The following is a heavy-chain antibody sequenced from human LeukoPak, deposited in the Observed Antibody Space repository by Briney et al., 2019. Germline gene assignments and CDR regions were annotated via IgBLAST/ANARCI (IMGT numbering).Heavy chain of an antibody. D-gene: IGHD5-12*01. J-gene: IGHJ4*02. CDR1: GFTFSSYE. CDR3: ASLARYSGYLYGGVFDY. CDR2: ISSSGSTK. Sequence: GGALRLSCAASGFTFSSYEMNWVRQAPGEGLEWLSHISSSGSTKYYANSVKGRFTISRENAKNSLYLQMNSLRAEDTAVYYCASLARYSGYLYGGVFDYWGQGTLVTVSS. V-gene: IGHV3-48*03.